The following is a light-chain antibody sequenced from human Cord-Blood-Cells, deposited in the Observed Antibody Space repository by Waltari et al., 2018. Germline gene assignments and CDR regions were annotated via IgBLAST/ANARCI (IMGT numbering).Light chain of an antibody. CDR2: AAS. Sequence: DIQVTQAPSSPSASVCNGGTNTCRASQSISSYLNWYQQKPGKAPKLLIYAASSLQSGVPSRFSGSGSGTDFTLTISSLQPEDFAAYYCQQSYSTPYTFGQGTKLEIK. V-gene: IGKV1-39*01. CDR1: QSISSY. J-gene: IGKJ2*01. CDR3: QQSYSTPYT.